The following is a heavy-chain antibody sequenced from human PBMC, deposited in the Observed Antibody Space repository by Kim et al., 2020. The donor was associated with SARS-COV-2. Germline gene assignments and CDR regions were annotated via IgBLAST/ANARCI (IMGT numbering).Heavy chain of an antibody. V-gene: IGHV3-74*01. CDR3: SRRAYSSGWWYFDY. J-gene: IGHJ4*02. D-gene: IGHD6-19*01. CDR2: INSDGSTI. CDR1: GFTFSSYW. Sequence: GGSLRLSCAASGFTFSSYWMHCVRQAPGKGLVWVSRINSDGSTISYADSVKGRFTISRDNAKNTLYLQMNSLRAEDTAVYYCSRRAYSSGWWYFDYWGQGTLVTVSS.